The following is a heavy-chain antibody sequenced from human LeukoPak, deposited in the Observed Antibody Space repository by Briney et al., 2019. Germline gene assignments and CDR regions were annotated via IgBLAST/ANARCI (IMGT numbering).Heavy chain of an antibody. V-gene: IGHV4-59*01. J-gene: IGHJ6*02. D-gene: IGHD2-15*01. CDR2: IYYSGST. Sequence: SETLSLTCTVSGGSISSYYWSWIRQPPGKGLEWIGYIYYSGSTNYNPSLNSRVTISVDTSKNQFSLKLSSVTAADTAVYYCARAGYCSGGSCYLRYYYYYGMDVWGQGTTVTVSS. CDR3: ARAGYCSGGSCYLRYYYYYGMDV. CDR1: GGSISSYY.